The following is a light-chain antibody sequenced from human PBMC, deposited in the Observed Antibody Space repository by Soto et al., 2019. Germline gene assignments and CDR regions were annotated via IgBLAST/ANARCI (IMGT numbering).Light chain of an antibody. J-gene: IGLJ3*02. CDR3: CSYAGGNTLM. Sequence: QSALTQPASVSGSPGQSITISCMGTHSDIGSYDLVSWYQQFPGKAPKLIIYENTRRPSGVSGRFSGSKSGNTASLTISGLQPEDESDYYCCSYAGGNTLMFGVGTTVNVL. V-gene: IGLV2-23*01. CDR1: HSDIGSYDL. CDR2: ENT.